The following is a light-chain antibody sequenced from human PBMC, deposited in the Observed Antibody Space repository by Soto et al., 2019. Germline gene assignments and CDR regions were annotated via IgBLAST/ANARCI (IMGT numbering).Light chain of an antibody. CDR2: DAS. Sequence: DIQMTQSPSTLSASLGDRVTITCRASQSISSWLAWYQQKPGKAPKLLIYDASNLETGVPSRFSGSGSGTDFTFTISSLRPEDIATYYCQQYDNLPITFGQGTRLEIK. V-gene: IGKV1-33*01. CDR3: QQYDNLPIT. J-gene: IGKJ5*01. CDR1: QSISSW.